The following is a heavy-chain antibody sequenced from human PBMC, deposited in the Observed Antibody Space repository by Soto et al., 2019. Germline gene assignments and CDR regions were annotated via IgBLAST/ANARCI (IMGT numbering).Heavy chain of an antibody. J-gene: IGHJ4*02. V-gene: IGHV4-30-4*01. CDR2: IYYSGST. CDR3: ARRSKVVSSPRNRLSYYFDY. CDR1: GGSISSGDYY. Sequence: TLSLTCTVSGGSISSGDYYWSWIRQPPGKGLEWIGYIYYSGSTYYNPSLKSRVTISVDTSKNQFSLKLSSVTAADTAVYYCARRSKVVSSPRNRLSYYFDYWGQGTLVTVSS.